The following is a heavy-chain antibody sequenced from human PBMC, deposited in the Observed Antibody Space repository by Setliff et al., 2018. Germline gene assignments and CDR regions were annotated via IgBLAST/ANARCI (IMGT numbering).Heavy chain of an antibody. D-gene: IGHD2-21*01. V-gene: IGHV3-23*01. Sequence: PGGSLRLSCAASAFTFNKYAVTWLRQAPGKGLEWVSSITVSGHTTYADSVKGRFTISRDNSKNTLNLQMNGLRIDDTAVYYCAKSAPMVVRGSLGVWGTGTSVTVSS. CDR1: AFTFNKYA. CDR3: AKSAPMVVRGSLGV. CDR2: ITVSGHTT. J-gene: IGHJ6*04.